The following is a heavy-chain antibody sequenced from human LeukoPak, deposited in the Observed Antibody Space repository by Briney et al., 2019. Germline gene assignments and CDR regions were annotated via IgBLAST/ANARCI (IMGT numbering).Heavy chain of an antibody. CDR3: ARGEVDYYDSSGYYFDY. V-gene: IGHV3-53*01. CDR1: GFTVSSNY. Sequence: GGSLRLSCAASGFTVSSNYMSWVRQAPGKGLEWVSVIYSGGSTYYADSVKGRFTISRDNSKNTLYLQMNSLRAEDTAVYYCARGEVDYYDSSGYYFDYWGQGTLVTVSS. J-gene: IGHJ4*02. CDR2: IYSGGST. D-gene: IGHD3-22*01.